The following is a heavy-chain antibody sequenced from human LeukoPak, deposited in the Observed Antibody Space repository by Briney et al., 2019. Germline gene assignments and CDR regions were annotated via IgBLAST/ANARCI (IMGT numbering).Heavy chain of an antibody. CDR3: TTNDALDI. CDR2: IKKKGDIGPT. CDR1: GFAFSNAW. Sequence: PGGSLRLSCAASGFAFSNAWMNSVRQAPGKGLEWVGHIKKKGDIGPTDYAAPVRGRFTISRDDSRNTVYLEMNSLKTEDTAVYYCTTNDALDIWGQGTMVTVSS. V-gene: IGHV3-15*01. J-gene: IGHJ3*02.